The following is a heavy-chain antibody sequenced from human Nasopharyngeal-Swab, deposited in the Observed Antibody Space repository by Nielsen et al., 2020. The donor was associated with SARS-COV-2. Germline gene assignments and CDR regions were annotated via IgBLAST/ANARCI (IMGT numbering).Heavy chain of an antibody. CDR2: IKEDGSEK. CDR3: ARDSSSGWYRPFDY. Sequence: GSSLKISCAASGFTFTTYWMTWVRQPPGKGLEWVANIKEDGSEKNYVDSVKGLFTISRDNAKNSLYLQMNSLRAEDTAVYYCARDSSSGWYRPFDYWGQGTLVTVSS. D-gene: IGHD6-19*01. V-gene: IGHV3-7*03. J-gene: IGHJ4*02. CDR1: GFTFTTYW.